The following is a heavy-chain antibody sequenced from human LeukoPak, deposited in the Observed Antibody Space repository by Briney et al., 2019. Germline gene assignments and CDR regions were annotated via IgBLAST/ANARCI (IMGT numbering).Heavy chain of an antibody. Sequence: ASVKVSCKASGYTFTSYGISWVRQAPGQGLEWMGWISAYNGNTNYAQKLQGRVTMTTDTSTSTAYMELRSLRSDDTAVYYCARGAVVVPAAYYYYYMDVWGKGTTVTISS. J-gene: IGHJ6*03. V-gene: IGHV1-18*01. CDR1: GYTFTSYG. D-gene: IGHD2-2*01. CDR2: ISAYNGNT. CDR3: ARGAVVVPAAYYYYYMDV.